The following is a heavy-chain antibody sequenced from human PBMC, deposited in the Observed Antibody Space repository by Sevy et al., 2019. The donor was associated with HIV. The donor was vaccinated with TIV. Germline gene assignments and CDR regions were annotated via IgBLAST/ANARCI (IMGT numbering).Heavy chain of an antibody. Sequence: GGSLRLSCAASGFTFSSYEMNWVRQAPGKGLEWVSYISSSGSTIYYADSVKGRFTIARDNAKNSLYLQMNSLGAEDTAVYYCARDRGDYYCGMDVWGEGTTGIVSS. V-gene: IGHV3-48*03. CDR3: ARDRGDYYCGMDV. D-gene: IGHD3-10*01. J-gene: IGHJ6*04. CDR2: ISSSGSTI. CDR1: GFTFSSYE.